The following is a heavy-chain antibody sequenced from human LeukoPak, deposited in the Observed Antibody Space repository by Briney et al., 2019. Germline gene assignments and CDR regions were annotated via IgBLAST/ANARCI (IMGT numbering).Heavy chain of an antibody. D-gene: IGHD1-1*01. Sequence: SETVSRTCTVSGGSINRYYWSWIRQSPGKGLEWIAWIYYTGTTNYNPSLKSRVTISVDTSKNQFSLRLTSVTAADTAVYFCAREWGTGSSDYWGQGILVTVSS. CDR3: AREWGTGSSDY. V-gene: IGHV4-59*01. CDR2: IYYTGTT. CDR1: GGSINRYY. J-gene: IGHJ4*02.